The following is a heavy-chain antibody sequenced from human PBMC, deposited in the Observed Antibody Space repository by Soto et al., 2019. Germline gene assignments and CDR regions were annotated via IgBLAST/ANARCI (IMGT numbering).Heavy chain of an antibody. J-gene: IGHJ4*02. CDR2: INTDGSDV. V-gene: IGHV3-74*03. D-gene: IGHD6-19*01. CDR3: ARGNIAVAVRGLFEY. Sequence: EVQLVESGGGLVQPGGSLRLSCIASELTFSTSWMHWVRQAPGKGPVWISRINTDGSDVTYADSVKGRFAVSRDNAKNALYLQMNSLRVEDTAVYFCARGNIAVAVRGLFEYWGQGTMVTVSS. CDR1: ELTFSTSW.